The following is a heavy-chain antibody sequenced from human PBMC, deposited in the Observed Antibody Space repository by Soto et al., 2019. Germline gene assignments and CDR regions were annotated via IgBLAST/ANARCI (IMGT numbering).Heavy chain of an antibody. CDR1: GCMFSTHG. V-gene: IGHV3-23*01. D-gene: IGHD3-10*01. CDR3: AKTVYYGSGSYCFDY. CDR2: IIGSGGST. Sequence: GGSLRLSCAASGCMFSTHGMTWVRQAPGKGPEWVADIIGSGGSTYYADSVRGRFTISRDNSKNTLYLQLNRLRAEDTALYYCAKTVYYGSGSYCFDYWGQGTLVTVSS. J-gene: IGHJ4*02.